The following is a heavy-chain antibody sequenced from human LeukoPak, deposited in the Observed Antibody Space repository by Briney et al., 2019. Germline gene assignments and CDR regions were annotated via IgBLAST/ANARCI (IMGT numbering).Heavy chain of an antibody. Sequence: SETLSLTCTVSGGSISSYYWSWIRQPPGKGLEWIGYIYYSGSTNYNPSLKSRVTLSVDTSKNQFSLKLSSVTAADTAVYYCARDWVYCSGGSCYSLAAFDIWGQGTMVTVSS. CDR3: ARDWVYCSGGSCYSLAAFDI. D-gene: IGHD2-15*01. CDR1: GGSISSYY. CDR2: IYYSGST. J-gene: IGHJ3*02. V-gene: IGHV4-59*01.